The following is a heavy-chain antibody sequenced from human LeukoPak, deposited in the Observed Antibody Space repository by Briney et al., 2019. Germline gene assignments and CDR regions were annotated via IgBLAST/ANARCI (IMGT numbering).Heavy chain of an antibody. D-gene: IGHD6-19*01. CDR3: AVCPVAGFRAIHY. CDR1: GGSISSSSYY. J-gene: IGHJ4*02. Sequence: PSETLSLTCTVSGGSISSSSYYWGWIRQPPGKGLEWIGSIYYSGSTYYNPSLKSRVTISVDTSKNQFSLKLSSVTAADTAVYYCAVCPVAGFRAIHYWGQGTLVTVSS. V-gene: IGHV4-39*07. CDR2: IYYSGST.